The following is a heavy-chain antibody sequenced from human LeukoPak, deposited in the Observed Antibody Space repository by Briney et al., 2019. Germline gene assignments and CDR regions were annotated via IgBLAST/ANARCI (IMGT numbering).Heavy chain of an antibody. J-gene: IGHJ4*02. D-gene: IGHD1-26*01. V-gene: IGHV3-48*03. CDR3: ARFVRGGSNSMPSFDY. CDR1: GFTFSTYE. CDR2: INSGANTI. Sequence: PGGSLRLSCAASGFTFSTYEMNWVRQAPGKGLEWVSYINSGANTIFYADSVKGRFTISRDNAKNPLYLQMNSLRAEDTAVYYCARFVRGGSNSMPSFDYWGQGTLVTVSS.